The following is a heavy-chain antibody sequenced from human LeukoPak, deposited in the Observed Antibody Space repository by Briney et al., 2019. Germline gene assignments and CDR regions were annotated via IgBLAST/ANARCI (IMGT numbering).Heavy chain of an antibody. V-gene: IGHV3-23*01. CDR3: ARRDILTGFDY. D-gene: IGHD3-9*01. CDR1: GFTFSSYG. Sequence: GGSLRLSCAASGFTFSSYGMSCVRQAPGKGLEWVSAISGSGGSTYYADSVKGRFTISRDNAKNSLYLQMNSLRAEDTAVYYCARRDILTGFDYWGQGTLVAVSS. J-gene: IGHJ4*02. CDR2: ISGSGGST.